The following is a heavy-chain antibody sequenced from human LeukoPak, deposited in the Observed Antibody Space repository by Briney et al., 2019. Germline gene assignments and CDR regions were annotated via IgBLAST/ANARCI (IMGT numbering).Heavy chain of an antibody. Sequence: PSQTLSLTCTVSGGSISSGGYYWSWIRQHPGKGLEWIGYIYYSGSTYYNPSLKSRVTISVDTSKNQFSLKLSSVTAADTAVYYCARGMTGYTAIAFDIWGQGTMVTVSS. CDR2: IYYSGST. D-gene: IGHD5-18*01. CDR3: ARGMTGYTAIAFDI. V-gene: IGHV4-31*03. CDR1: GGSISSGGYY. J-gene: IGHJ3*02.